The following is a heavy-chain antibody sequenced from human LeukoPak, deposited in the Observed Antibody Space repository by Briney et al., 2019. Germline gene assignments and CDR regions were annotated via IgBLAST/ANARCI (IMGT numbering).Heavy chain of an antibody. CDR2: ISPSGGST. CDR1: GYTFTSYD. CDR3: ARDNSVRDEAWWFNP. D-gene: IGHD5-24*01. V-gene: IGHV1-46*01. J-gene: IGHJ5*02. Sequence: GASVKVSCKASGYTFTSYDISWVRQAPGQGPEWMGVISPSGGSTTYAQKFQGRVTLTRGMSTSTDYLELSSLRSEDTAVYYCARDNSVRDEAWWFNPWGQGTLVTVSS.